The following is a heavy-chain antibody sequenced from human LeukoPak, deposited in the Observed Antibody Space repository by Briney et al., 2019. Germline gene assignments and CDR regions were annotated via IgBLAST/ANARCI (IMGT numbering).Heavy chain of an antibody. CDR3: ARNWIQPWLQAPDDY. Sequence: SETLSLTCAVSGYSLSSGYYWGWIRPPPGKGLEWIGSIYHSGSTYYNPSLKSRVTISVDTSKNQFSLKLSSVTAADTAVYYCARNWIQPWLQAPDDYWGQGTLVTVSS. D-gene: IGHD5-18*01. CDR1: GYSLSSGYY. V-gene: IGHV4-38-2*01. CDR2: IYHSGST. J-gene: IGHJ4*02.